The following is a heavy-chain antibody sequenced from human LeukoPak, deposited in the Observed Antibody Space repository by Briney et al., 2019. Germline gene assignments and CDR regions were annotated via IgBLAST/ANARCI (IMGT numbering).Heavy chain of an antibody. J-gene: IGHJ3*02. Sequence: SETLSLTCTVSGGSISSSSYYWGWIRQPPGKGLEWIGSIYYSGSTYYNPSLKSRVTISVDTSKNQFSLKLSSVTAADTAVYYCASRTSGYRLYDASDIWGQGTMVTVSS. D-gene: IGHD3-22*01. CDR1: GGSISSSSYY. V-gene: IGHV4-39*01. CDR3: ASRTSGYRLYDASDI. CDR2: IYYSGST.